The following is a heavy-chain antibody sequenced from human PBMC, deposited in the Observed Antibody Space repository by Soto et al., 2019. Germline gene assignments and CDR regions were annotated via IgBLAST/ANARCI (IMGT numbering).Heavy chain of an antibody. CDR3: ARLEGLATISYYFDY. CDR1: GDSINSDNYY. Sequence: QLQLQESGPGLVKPSETLSLTCSVSGDSINSDNYYWGWIRQPPGKGLEWIGSIYYRGNTYYNPSPQTRVTISLDKSKSQFALKPNSVTAADSAVYFCARLEGLATISYYFDYWGQGTLVTVSS. CDR2: IYYRGNT. J-gene: IGHJ4*02. V-gene: IGHV4-39*01. D-gene: IGHD3-9*01.